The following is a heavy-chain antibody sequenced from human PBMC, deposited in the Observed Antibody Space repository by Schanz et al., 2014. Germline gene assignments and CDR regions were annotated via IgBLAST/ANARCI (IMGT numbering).Heavy chain of an antibody. V-gene: IGHV3-53*01. CDR3: ARSSYSGSSYYYYGLDV. CDR1: GFTVSSHY. Sequence: EVQLVESGGGLIQPGGSLRLSCAASGFTVSSHYMSWVRQAPGKGLEWVSVIYSGGSTYYADSVKGRFTISRDNSKNTLYLQMNSLRAEDTAVYYCARSSYSGSSYYYYGLDVWGQGTTVTVSS. CDR2: IYSGGST. J-gene: IGHJ6*02. D-gene: IGHD1-26*01.